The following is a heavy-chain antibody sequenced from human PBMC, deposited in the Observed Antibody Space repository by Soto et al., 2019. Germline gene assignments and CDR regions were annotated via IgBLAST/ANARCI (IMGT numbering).Heavy chain of an antibody. CDR1: GDSISSYY. CDR3: ARDLNSSYDWLSFAS. Sequence: QVQLQESGPGLVKPSETLSLTCTVSGDSISSYYWTWIRQPPGKGLEWIGYIYYSGSTNYSPSLKSRVTISIDTSKNQFSLKLSSVTAADTAVYYCARDLNSSYDWLSFASWGQGTLVTASS. J-gene: IGHJ4*02. CDR2: IYYSGST. V-gene: IGHV4-59*01. D-gene: IGHD5-12*01.